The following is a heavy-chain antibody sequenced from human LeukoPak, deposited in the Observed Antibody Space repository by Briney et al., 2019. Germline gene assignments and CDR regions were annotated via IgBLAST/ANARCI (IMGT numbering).Heavy chain of an antibody. CDR1: GYTFTGYY. D-gene: IGHD1-26*01. CDR3: ATVRMGATPFDY. V-gene: IGHV1-2*02. Sequence: ASVKVSCKASGYTFTGYYMHWVRQAPGQGLEWMGGINPNNGGTNFAQKFQGRVTMTSDTSISTAYMELSRLRSDDTAVYYCATVRMGATPFDYWGQGTPVTVSS. CDR2: INPNNGGT. J-gene: IGHJ4*02.